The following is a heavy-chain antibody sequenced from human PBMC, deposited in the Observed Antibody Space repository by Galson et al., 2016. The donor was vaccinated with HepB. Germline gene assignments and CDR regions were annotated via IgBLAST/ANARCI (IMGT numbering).Heavy chain of an antibody. J-gene: IGHJ4*02. D-gene: IGHD1-20*01. CDR1: GFTFDVYA. V-gene: IGHV3-23*01. CDR2: ISGSGGST. Sequence: SLRLSCAASGFTFDVYAMNWVRQAPGKGLEWVSGISGSGGSTYFADSVKGRFVISRDKSRNTLYLHLNTLRPEDTAMYFCARGVGLTGPPFFDSWGQGALVTVSS. CDR3: ARGVGLTGPPFFDS.